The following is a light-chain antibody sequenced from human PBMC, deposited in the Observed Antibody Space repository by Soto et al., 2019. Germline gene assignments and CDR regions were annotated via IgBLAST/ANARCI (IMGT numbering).Light chain of an antibody. V-gene: IGKV3-11*01. CDR2: GAS. Sequence: EVVLTQSPATLSLSPGERATLSCRASQNVRTFLDWYQQKPGQAPRLLIYGASNRATGIPARFSGSGSGTDFTLTISSLEPEDFATYYCQQYNSYPFTFGPGTKVDIK. CDR3: QQYNSYPFT. CDR1: QNVRTF. J-gene: IGKJ3*01.